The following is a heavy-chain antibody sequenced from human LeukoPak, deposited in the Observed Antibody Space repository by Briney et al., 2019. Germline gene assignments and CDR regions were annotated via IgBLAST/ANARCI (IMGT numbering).Heavy chain of an antibody. V-gene: IGHV4-34*01. D-gene: IGHD5-18*01. CDR1: GGSFSGYY. J-gene: IGHJ4*02. Sequence: PSETLSLTCAVYGGSFSGYYWSWIRQPPGKGLEWIGEINHRGSTNYNPSLKSRVTISVETSKNQFSLKLSSLTAADTAVYYCAKDKYSPFDYWGQGTLVTVSA. CDR3: AKDKYSPFDY. CDR2: INHRGST.